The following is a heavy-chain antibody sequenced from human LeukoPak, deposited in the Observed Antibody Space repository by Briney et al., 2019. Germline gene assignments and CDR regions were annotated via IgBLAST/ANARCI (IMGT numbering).Heavy chain of an antibody. CDR1: GFTFKDFY. V-gene: IGHV3-11*05. CDR3: VRARFTTFVYY. J-gene: IGHJ4*02. CDR2: INHLGSQT. Sequence: GGSLRRSCAASGFTFKDFYMSWVRQAPGKGLEWVSYINHLGSQTDYADSVKGRFTISRDNAKNSLSLQMNNLSVDDTAVYYCVRARFTTFVYYWGQGTLVTVSS. D-gene: IGHD1-14*01.